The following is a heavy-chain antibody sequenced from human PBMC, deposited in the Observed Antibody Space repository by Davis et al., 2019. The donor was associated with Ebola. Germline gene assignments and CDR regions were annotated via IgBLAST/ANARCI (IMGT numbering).Heavy chain of an antibody. V-gene: IGHV4-59*01. CDR2: IYYSGST. J-gene: IGHJ6*02. CDR1: GGSISSYY. Sequence: PGGSLRLSCTVSGGSISSYYWSWIRQPPGKGLEWIGYIYYSGSTNYNPSLKSRVTISVDTSKNQFSLKLSSVTAADTAVYYCLRFLEWLLWGADVWGQGTTVTVSS. D-gene: IGHD3-3*01. CDR3: LRFLEWLLWGADV.